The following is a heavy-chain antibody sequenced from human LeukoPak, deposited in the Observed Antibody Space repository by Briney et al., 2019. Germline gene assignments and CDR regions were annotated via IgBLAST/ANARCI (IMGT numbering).Heavy chain of an antibody. Sequence: GGSLRLSCAASGFTFSNYAIHWIRQAPGKGLEYVSAISDNGRQTFYANSVKGRFTISRDNSKNTLYLQMGSLRTEDMAVYYCARDGSGSPDYWGQGTLVTVSS. D-gene: IGHD3-10*01. CDR1: GFTFSNYA. V-gene: IGHV3-64*01. CDR2: ISDNGRQT. J-gene: IGHJ4*02. CDR3: ARDGSGSPDY.